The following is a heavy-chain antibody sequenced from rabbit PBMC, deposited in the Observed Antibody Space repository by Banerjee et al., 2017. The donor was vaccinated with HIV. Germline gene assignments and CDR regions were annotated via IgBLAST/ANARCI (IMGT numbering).Heavy chain of an antibody. CDR3: ARSYANDGGFSL. CDR1: GFSFSSGYF. CDR2: IYTGDGST. V-gene: IGHV1S45*01. J-gene: IGHJ4*01. Sequence: QQQLEESGGDLVKPEGSLTLTCTASGFSFSSGYFMCWVRQAPGKGLEWIGCIYTGDGSTYYASWAKGRFTISKTSSTTVTLQMTSLTAADTATYFCARSYANDGGFSLWGPGTLVTVS. D-gene: IGHD5-1*01.